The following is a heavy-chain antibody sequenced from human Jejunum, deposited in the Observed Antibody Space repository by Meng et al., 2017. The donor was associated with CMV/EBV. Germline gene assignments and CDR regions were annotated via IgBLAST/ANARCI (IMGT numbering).Heavy chain of an antibody. CDR2: ISSKASGGTT. CDR3: TRDAKYCVYTSCYGLGY. V-gene: IGHV3-49*02. D-gene: IGHD2-2*01. J-gene: IGHJ4*02. Sequence: YDSMSWVRRTQGKGLEWVGFISSKASGGTTDYAASVKGRFTISRDDSKSIAYLQMNSLKTEDTAVYYCTRDAKYCVYTSCYGLGYWGQGTLVTVSS. CDR1: YDS.